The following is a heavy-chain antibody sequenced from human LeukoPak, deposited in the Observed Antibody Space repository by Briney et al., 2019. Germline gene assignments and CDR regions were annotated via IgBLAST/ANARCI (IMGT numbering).Heavy chain of an antibody. CDR2: IRGSGGST. CDR3: AAQDTAMVAIAGD. CDR1: GFTFSSYW. Sequence: PGGSLRLSCAASGFTFSSYWMSWVRQARGKGLEWVSAIRGSGGSTKYADCVKGRFTISRDNYKNTLYLQMNSLRAEDTAVYYCAAQDTAMVAIAGDWGQGTLVIVTS. J-gene: IGHJ4*02. V-gene: IGHV3-23*01. D-gene: IGHD5-18*01.